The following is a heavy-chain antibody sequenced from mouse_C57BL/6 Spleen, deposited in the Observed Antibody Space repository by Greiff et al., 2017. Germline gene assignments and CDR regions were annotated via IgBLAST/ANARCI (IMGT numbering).Heavy chain of an antibody. CDR3: TRGEDYGKYYAMDY. CDR1: GFTFSSYA. V-gene: IGHV5-9-1*02. Sequence: EVMLVESGEGLVKPGGSLKLSCAASGFTFSSYAMSWVRQTPEKRLEWVAYISSGGDYIYYADTVKGRFTISRDNARNTLYLQMSSLKSEDTAMYYCTRGEDYGKYYAMDYWGQGTSVTVSS. CDR2: ISSGGDYI. J-gene: IGHJ4*01. D-gene: IGHD2-1*01.